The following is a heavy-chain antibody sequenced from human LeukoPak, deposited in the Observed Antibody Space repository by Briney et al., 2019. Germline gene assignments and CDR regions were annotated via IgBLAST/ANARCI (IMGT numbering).Heavy chain of an antibody. CDR2: INHSGST. CDR3: ARRVEYYDSSGYLCYYYMDV. V-gene: IGHV4-34*01. J-gene: IGHJ6*03. D-gene: IGHD3-22*01. CDR1: GGSFSGYY. Sequence: SETLSLTCAVYGGSFSGYYWSWIRQPPGKGLEWIGEINHSGSTNYNPSLKSRVTISVDTSKNQFSLKLSSVTAADTAVYYCARRVEYYDSSGYLCYYYMDVWGKGTTVTVSS.